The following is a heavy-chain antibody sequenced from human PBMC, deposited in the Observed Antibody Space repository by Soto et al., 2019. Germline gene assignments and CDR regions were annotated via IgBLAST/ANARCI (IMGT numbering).Heavy chain of an antibody. Sequence: VGSLRLSCAASGFTFSSYGMHWVRQALGKGLEWVAVISYDGSNKYYADSVKGRFTISRDNSKNTLYLQMNSLRSEDTAVYYCARGLGHYDGSGASYYFDFWGQGTLVTVSS. J-gene: IGHJ4*02. D-gene: IGHD3-10*01. V-gene: IGHV3-30*03. CDR3: ARGLGHYDGSGASYYFDF. CDR2: ISYDGSNK. CDR1: GFTFSSYG.